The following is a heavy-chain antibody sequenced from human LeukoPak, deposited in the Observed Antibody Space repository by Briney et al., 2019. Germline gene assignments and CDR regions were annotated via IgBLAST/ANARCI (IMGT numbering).Heavy chain of an antibody. CDR3: ARGSYDSSGADALDI. J-gene: IGHJ3*02. Sequence: GGSLRLSCAASGFTFSSYGMHWVRQAPGKGLEWVAVIWYDGSNKYYADSVKGRFTISRDNSKNTLYLQMNSLRAEDTAVYYCARGSYDSSGADALDIWGQGTMVTVSS. CDR2: IWYDGSNK. D-gene: IGHD3-22*01. V-gene: IGHV3-33*08. CDR1: GFTFSSYG.